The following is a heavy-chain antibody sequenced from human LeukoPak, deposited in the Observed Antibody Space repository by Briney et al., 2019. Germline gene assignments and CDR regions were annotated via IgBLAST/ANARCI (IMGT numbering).Heavy chain of an antibody. CDR1: GFTFSSYS. D-gene: IGHD2-21*02. J-gene: IGHJ3*02. V-gene: IGHV3-21*01. Sequence: RSLRLSCAASGFTFSSYSINWVRQPPGKGLEWVSSIIGSSSYIYYADSVKGRFTISRDNAKNSLYLQMNSLSAEDTAVYYCARGGDYWEAAFDIWGQGTMVTVSS. CDR3: ARGGDYWEAAFDI. CDR2: IIGSSSYI.